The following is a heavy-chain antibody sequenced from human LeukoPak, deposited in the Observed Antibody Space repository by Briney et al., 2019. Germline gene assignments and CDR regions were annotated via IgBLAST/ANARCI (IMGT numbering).Heavy chain of an antibody. CDR1: GYTFTSYA. V-gene: IGHV7-4-1*02. Sequence: ASVKVSCKASGYTFTSYAMNWVRQAPGQGLEWMGWINTNTGNPTYAQGFTGRFVFSLDTSVSTAYLQISSLKAEDTAVYYCARDNGYSSGWYSFGYYYGMDVWGQGTTVTVSS. J-gene: IGHJ6*02. D-gene: IGHD6-19*01. CDR3: ARDNGYSSGWYSFGYYYGMDV. CDR2: INTNTGNP.